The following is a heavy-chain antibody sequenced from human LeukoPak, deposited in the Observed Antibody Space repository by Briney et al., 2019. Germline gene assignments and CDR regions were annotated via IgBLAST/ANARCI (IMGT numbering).Heavy chain of an antibody. CDR1: GVTFSDYH. CDR3: AELGITRFGGV. V-gene: IGHV3-11*04. J-gene: IGHJ6*04. Sequence: GGPLRLSCAPSGVTFSDYHMSWIRQPPGKGLEWVANISSSGSTIYYADSVEGRFTISRDNAKTPLYVQMNSLRAEDTAVYYCAELGITRFGGVWGKGTTVTISS. D-gene: IGHD3-10*02. CDR2: ISSSGSTI.